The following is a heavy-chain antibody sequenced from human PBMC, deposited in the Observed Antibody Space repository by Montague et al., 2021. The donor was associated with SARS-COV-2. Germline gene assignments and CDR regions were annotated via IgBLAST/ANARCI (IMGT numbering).Heavy chain of an antibody. V-gene: IGHV3-30*03. CDR3: AREPKPVGYSYGYTFFDY. CDR2: ISYNGRNK. J-gene: IGHJ4*02. CDR1: GFTFSSYA. Sequence: SLRLSCAASGFTFSSYALHWVRQAPGKGPEWVAVISYNGRNKQFGDSVKGRATISRDNSKNTLYLQVDILRTDDTAVYYCAREPKPVGYSYGYTFFDYWGQGTLVTVSS. D-gene: IGHD5-18*01.